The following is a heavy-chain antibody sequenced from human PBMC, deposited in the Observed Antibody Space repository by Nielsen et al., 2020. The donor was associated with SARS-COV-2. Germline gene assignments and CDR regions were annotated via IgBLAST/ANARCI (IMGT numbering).Heavy chain of an antibody. CDR2: IYYSGST. J-gene: IGHJ6*02. Sequence: SETLSLTCTVSGGSISSYYWSWIRQPPGKGLEWIGYIYYSGSTNYNPSLKSRVTISVDTSKNQFSLKLSSVTAADTAVYYCARAPRYGSGWYAGYYGMDVRGQGTTVTVSS. D-gene: IGHD6-19*01. V-gene: IGHV4-59*13. CDR1: GGSISSYY. CDR3: ARAPRYGSGWYAGYYGMDV.